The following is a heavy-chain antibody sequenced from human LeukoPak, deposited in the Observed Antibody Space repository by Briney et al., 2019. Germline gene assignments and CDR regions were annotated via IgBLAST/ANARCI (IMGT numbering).Heavy chain of an antibody. CDR3: ARIGSSGYQPRYLDN. J-gene: IGHJ4*02. CDR1: GFSLSTPGPC. Sequence: SGPTLVNPTQTLTLTCTFSGFSLSTPGPCVGWIRQPPGKALEWLARIDWDDDKYYSTSLKTILTISKDTSKSQVVLTRTNMGPVDTATYYCARIGSSGYQPRYLDNWGQGTQVTVSS. D-gene: IGHD3-22*01. V-gene: IGHV2-70*11. CDR2: IDWDDDK.